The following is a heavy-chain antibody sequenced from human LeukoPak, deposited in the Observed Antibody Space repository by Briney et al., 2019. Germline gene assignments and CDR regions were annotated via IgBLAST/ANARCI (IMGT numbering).Heavy chain of an antibody. D-gene: IGHD3-10*02. J-gene: IGHJ4*02. CDR1: GYTFTGYY. CDR3: ARVGGYYYVAYYFDY. Sequence: ASVKVSCKASGYTFTGYYMHWVRQAPGQGLEWMGWTNPNSGGTNYAQKFQGRVTMTRDTSISTAYMELSRLRSDDTAVYYCARVGGYYYVAYYFDYWGQGTLVTVSS. V-gene: IGHV1-2*02. CDR2: TNPNSGGT.